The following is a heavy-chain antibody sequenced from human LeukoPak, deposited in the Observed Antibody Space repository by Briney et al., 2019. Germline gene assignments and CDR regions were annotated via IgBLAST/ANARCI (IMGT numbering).Heavy chain of an antibody. CDR1: GGSISSYL. CDR2: IYYIGST. J-gene: IGHJ4*02. Sequence: PSETLSLTCTVSGGSISSYLWSWIRQPPGKGLEWIGYIYYIGSTNYNPSLKSRVTISVDTSKNQFSLKLSSVTAADTAVYYCAGVYSAYDSVDSIDYWSQGTLVTVSS. D-gene: IGHD5-12*01. V-gene: IGHV4-59*01. CDR3: AGVYSAYDSVDSIDY.